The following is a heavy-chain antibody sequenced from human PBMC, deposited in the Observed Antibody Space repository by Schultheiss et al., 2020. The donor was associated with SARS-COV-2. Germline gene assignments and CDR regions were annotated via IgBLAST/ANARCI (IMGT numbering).Heavy chain of an antibody. CDR1: GFTFSSYS. CDR3: ARWKDGYNRPNYYGMDV. Sequence: GGSLRLSCEASGFTFSSYSMNWVRQAPGKGLEWVSSISSSSSYIYYADSVKGRFTISRDNAKNSLYLQMNSLRAEDTAVYYCARWKDGYNRPNYYGMDVWGQGTTVTVSS. V-gene: IGHV3-21*01. D-gene: IGHD5-24*01. CDR2: ISSSSSYI. J-gene: IGHJ6*02.